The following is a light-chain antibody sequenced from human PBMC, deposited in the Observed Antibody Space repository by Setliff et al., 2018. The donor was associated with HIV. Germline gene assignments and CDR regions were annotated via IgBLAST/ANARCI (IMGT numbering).Light chain of an antibody. CDR2: EVN. Sequence: QSVLTRPASVSGSPGQSSTISCTGTRSDIGTYDLVSWYRQYPGKAPKLIIYEVNRRPAGVSDRLSGSKSGNTASLTISGLRAEDEATYYCCSYTSSTTYVFGTGTKVTVL. CDR3: CSYTSSTTYV. V-gene: IGLV2-23*02. CDR1: RSDIGTYDL. J-gene: IGLJ1*01.